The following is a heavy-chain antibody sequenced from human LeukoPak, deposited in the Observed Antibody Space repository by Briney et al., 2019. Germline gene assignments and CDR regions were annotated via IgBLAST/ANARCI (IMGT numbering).Heavy chain of an antibody. J-gene: IGHJ6*03. CDR2: IYSGGST. V-gene: IGHV3-66*01. CDR1: GFTFSSNY. D-gene: IGHD1-26*01. Sequence: GGSLRLSCAASGFTFSSNYMSWVRQAPGKGLEWVSVIYSGGSTYYADSVKGRFTISRDNSKNTLYLQMNSLRAEDTAVYYCARDKSGYYYYYMDVWGKGTTVTVSS. CDR3: ARDKSGYYYYYMDV.